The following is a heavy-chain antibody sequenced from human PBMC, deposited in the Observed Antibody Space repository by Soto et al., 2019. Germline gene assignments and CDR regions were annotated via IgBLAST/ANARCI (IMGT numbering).Heavy chain of an antibody. J-gene: IGHJ4*02. CDR3: ARGRGFDSFDY. D-gene: IGHD3-10*01. CDR2: INHLETT. Sequence: SETLSLTCTVSGASITYGAYSWSWIRQTPGKGLEWIGYINHLETTFYNPSFESRLTLSIDRTKNQFSLNLKSMSAADRAVYFCARGRGFDSFDYWGQGILVTVSS. V-gene: IGHV4-30-2*01. CDR1: GASITYGAYS.